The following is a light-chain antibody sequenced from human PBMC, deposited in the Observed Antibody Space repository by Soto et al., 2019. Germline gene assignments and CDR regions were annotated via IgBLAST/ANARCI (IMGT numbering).Light chain of an antibody. CDR1: QNLNNY. Sequence: IQMTQSPSSLSASVGDRVTITFQASQNLNNYLNWYQQKPGRAPKLLIYDASNLEAGVPSRFRGSGSGTDFTFTISRLQPEDIATYYCHQYENRPTFGQGTRLEI. CDR2: DAS. V-gene: IGKV1-33*01. J-gene: IGKJ5*01. CDR3: HQYENRPT.